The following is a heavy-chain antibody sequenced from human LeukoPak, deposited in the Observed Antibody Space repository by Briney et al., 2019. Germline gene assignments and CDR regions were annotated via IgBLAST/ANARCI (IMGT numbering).Heavy chain of an antibody. CDR3: ARAYYGSGRYFDY. D-gene: IGHD3-10*01. V-gene: IGHV4-34*01. CDR2: INHSGST. CDR1: GGSFSGYY. J-gene: IGHJ4*02. Sequence: PSETLSLTCAVYGGSFSGYYWSWIRQPPGKGLEWIGEINHSGSTNYNPSLKSRVTISVDTSKNQFSLKLSSVTAADTAVYYCARAYYGSGRYFDYWGQGTLVTVSS.